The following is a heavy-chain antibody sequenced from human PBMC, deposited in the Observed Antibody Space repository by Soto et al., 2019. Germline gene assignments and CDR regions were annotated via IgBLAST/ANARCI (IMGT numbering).Heavy chain of an antibody. CDR2: IYYSGST. J-gene: IGHJ6*02. V-gene: IGHV4-59*01. CDR3: ARGGYDVEEGEAYYYYGMDV. Sequence: ASETLSLTCTVSGGSISSYYWSWIRQPPGKGLEWIGYIYYSGSTNYNPSLKSRVTISVDTSKNQFSLKLSSVTAADTAVYYCARGGYDVEEGEAYYYYGMDVWGQGTTVTVSS. CDR1: GGSISSYY. D-gene: IGHD5-12*01.